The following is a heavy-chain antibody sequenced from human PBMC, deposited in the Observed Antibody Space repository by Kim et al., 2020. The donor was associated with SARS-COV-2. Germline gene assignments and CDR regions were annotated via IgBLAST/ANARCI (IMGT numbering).Heavy chain of an antibody. Sequence: ASVKVSCKASGYTFTSYDINWVRQATGQGLEWMGWMNPNSGNTGYAQKFQGRVTMTRNTSISTAYMELSSLRSEDTAVYYCARGRRYCSSTSCYNRYYYYYMDVWGKGTTVTVSS. V-gene: IGHV1-8*01. J-gene: IGHJ6*03. CDR1: GYTFTSYD. CDR3: ARGRRYCSSTSCYNRYYYYYMDV. CDR2: MNPNSGNT. D-gene: IGHD2-2*02.